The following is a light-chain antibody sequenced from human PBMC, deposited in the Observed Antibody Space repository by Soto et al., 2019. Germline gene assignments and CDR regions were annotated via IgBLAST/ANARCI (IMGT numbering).Light chain of an antibody. Sequence: QSVLTQPPSVSAAPGQKVTIACSGSSANIGNNYVSWYQHLPVTAPKLVIYDSDKRPSEIPDRFSGSKSGTSATLDITGLQTGDEADYYCGAWDGSLSVVLFGGGTKLTLL. CDR3: GAWDGSLSVVL. CDR1: SANIGNNY. J-gene: IGLJ2*01. V-gene: IGLV1-51*01. CDR2: DSD.